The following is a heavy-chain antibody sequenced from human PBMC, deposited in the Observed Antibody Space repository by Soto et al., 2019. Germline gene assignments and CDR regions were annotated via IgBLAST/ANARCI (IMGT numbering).Heavy chain of an antibody. CDR1: GFSFSTYA. CDR2: ISGSGDRT. Sequence: EEQLLESGGGLVQPGGSLRLSCAASGFSFSTYAISWVRQAPGKGLEWVSTISGSGDRTYQADSVKGRFTISRDNSKNTLYLQMNSLRVEDTAVYYCANTQPTPHDHFSHGLDVWGQGTTVAVSS. V-gene: IGHV3-23*01. CDR3: ANTQPTPHDHFSHGLDV. J-gene: IGHJ6*02.